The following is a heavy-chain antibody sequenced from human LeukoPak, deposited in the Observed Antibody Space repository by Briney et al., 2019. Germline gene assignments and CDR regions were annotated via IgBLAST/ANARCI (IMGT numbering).Heavy chain of an antibody. V-gene: IGHV1-69*01. CDR1: GGTFSSYA. CDR3: ARDSAAGYCSSTSCRDYYYYGMDV. Sequence: SVKVSCKASGGTFSSYAISWVRQAPGQGLEWMGGIIPIFGTANYAQKFQSRVTITADESTSTAYMELSSLRSEDTAVYYCARDSAAGYCSSTSCRDYYYYGMDVWGQGATVTVSS. CDR2: IIPIFGTA. D-gene: IGHD2-2*01. J-gene: IGHJ6*02.